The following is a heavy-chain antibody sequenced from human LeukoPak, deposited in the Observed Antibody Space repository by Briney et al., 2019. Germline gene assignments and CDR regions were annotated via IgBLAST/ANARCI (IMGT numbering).Heavy chain of an antibody. Sequence: GGSLRLSCAASGFTFSSYAMSWVRQAPGKGLEWVSVISGSGSTYYADSVKGRFTISRDNSKNTLHLQLSSLRAEDTAVYYCAKQLGYCSDGSCYFDYWGQGTLVTVSS. CDR2: ISGSGST. J-gene: IGHJ4*02. CDR1: GFTFSSYA. D-gene: IGHD2-15*01. CDR3: AKQLGYCSDGSCYFDY. V-gene: IGHV3-23*01.